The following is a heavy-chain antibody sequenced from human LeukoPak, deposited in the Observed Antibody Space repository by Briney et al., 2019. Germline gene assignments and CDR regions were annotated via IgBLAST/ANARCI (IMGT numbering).Heavy chain of an antibody. D-gene: IGHD4-17*01. CDR1: GGSISSSSYY. J-gene: IGHJ4*02. V-gene: IGHV4-39*07. Sequence: SETLSLTCTVSGGSISSSSYYWGWIRQPPGKGLEWIGSIYYSGSTYYNPSLKSRVTISVDTSKNQFSLKLSSVTAADTAVYYCAREDYGDYVSSFDYWGQGALVTVSS. CDR2: IYYSGST. CDR3: AREDYGDYVSSFDY.